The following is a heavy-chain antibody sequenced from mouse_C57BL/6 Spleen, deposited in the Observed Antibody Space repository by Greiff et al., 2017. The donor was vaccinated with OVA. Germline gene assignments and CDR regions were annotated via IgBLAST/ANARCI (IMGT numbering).Heavy chain of an antibody. J-gene: IGHJ4*01. CDR2: INPNNGGT. V-gene: IGHV1-26*01. CDR3: ARGTMVTTAYYAMDY. D-gene: IGHD2-2*01. CDR1: GYTFTDYY. Sequence: EVQLQQSGPELVKPGASVKISCKASGYTFTDYYMNWVKQSHGKSLEWIGDINPNNGGTSYNQKFKGKATLTVDKSSSTAYMELRSLTSEDSAVYYCARGTMVTTAYYAMDYWGQGTSVTVSS.